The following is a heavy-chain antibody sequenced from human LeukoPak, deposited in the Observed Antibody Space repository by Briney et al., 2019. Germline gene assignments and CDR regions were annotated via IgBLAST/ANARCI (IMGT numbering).Heavy chain of an antibody. CDR3: ARVRVSSGYYIDY. CDR2: IKGDGIST. Sequence: GGSLRLSCAASGFDFSSNWMHWVRHAPGQGLVWVSRIKGDGISTNYADSVKGRFTISRDIAKNTLYLQMNSLRAEDTAVYYCARVRVSSGYYIDYWGQGTLVTVSS. V-gene: IGHV3-74*01. D-gene: IGHD3-22*01. J-gene: IGHJ4*02. CDR1: GFDFSSNW.